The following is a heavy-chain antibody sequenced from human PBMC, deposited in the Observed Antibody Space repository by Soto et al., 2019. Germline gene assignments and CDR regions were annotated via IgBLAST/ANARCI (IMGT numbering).Heavy chain of an antibody. J-gene: IGHJ6*02. CDR3: ARAAWFYNGMDV. D-gene: IGHD3-10*01. V-gene: IGHV3-33*01. CDR2: IWPDGSNR. Sequence: QTGGSLRLSCATSGFIFNTYGMHWVRQAPGKGLEWVAVIWPDGSNRYYADSVSGQFTISRDNSKNTLFLQMNSLSAEDTAVYYCARAAWFYNGMDVWGQGTRVTVSS. CDR1: GFIFNTYG.